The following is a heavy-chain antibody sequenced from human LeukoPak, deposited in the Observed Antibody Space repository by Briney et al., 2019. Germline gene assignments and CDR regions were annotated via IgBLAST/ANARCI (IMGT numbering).Heavy chain of an antibody. V-gene: IGHV4-39*01. J-gene: IGHJ5*02. Sequence: SETLSLTCTVSGGSISSSSYCWGWIRQPPGKGLEWIGTIYYSGSTYYNPSLKSRVTISVDTSKNQFSLKLSSVTAADAAVYYCAKVILTPQTPYNWFDPWGQGTLVTVSS. CDR3: AKVILTPQTPYNWFDP. CDR2: IYYSGST. CDR1: GGSISSSSYC. D-gene: IGHD3-10*01.